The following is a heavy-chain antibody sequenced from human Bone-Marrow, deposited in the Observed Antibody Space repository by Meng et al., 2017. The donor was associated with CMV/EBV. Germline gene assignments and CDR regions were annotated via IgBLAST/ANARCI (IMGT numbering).Heavy chain of an antibody. CDR2: ISYDGSNK. CDR1: GFTFSSYA. Sequence: GGSLRLSCEASGFTFSSYAMHWVRQAPGKGLEWVAVISYDGSNKYYADSVKGRFTISRDNSKNTLYLQMNSLRAEDTAVYYCVPEQWFEPWGQGTLVTVSS. CDR3: VPEQWFEP. D-gene: IGHD6-13*01. J-gene: IGHJ5*02. V-gene: IGHV3-30*04.